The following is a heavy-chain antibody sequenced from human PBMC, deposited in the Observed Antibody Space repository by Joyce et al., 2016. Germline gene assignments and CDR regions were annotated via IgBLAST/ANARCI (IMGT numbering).Heavy chain of an antibody. V-gene: IGHV3-30*04. CDR1: GFTFSTYT. CDR2: RSSDGSNR. Sequence: QVQLVESGGGVVQPGRSLRLSCSASGFTFSTYTMLWVRQAPGKGLEWVAVRSSDGSNRYYADSVKGRFTVSRDNSKNTLYLQMSSLRPEDTAVYYCARKDVVRGVMDYWGRGTLVTVSS. CDR3: ARKDVVRGVMDY. D-gene: IGHD3-10*01. J-gene: IGHJ4*02.